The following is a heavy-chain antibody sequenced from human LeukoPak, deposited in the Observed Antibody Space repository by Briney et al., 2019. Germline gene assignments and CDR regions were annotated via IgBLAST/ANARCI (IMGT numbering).Heavy chain of an antibody. Sequence: GGSLRLSCAASRMTFSTYWMSWVRHTPGKGLEWVANIKPDGGEKNYVDSVKGRFTISRDNAKNSLYLQMNSLRVEDTAVYYCAKGYSSAWFDYWGQGTLVTVSS. CDR3: AKGYSSAWFDY. CDR1: RMTFSTYW. D-gene: IGHD6-19*01. V-gene: IGHV3-7*01. J-gene: IGHJ4*02. CDR2: IKPDGGEK.